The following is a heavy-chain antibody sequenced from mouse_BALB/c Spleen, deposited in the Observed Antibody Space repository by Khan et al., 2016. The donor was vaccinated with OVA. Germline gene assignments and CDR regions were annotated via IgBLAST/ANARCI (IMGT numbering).Heavy chain of an antibody. J-gene: IGHJ2*01. CDR2: IYPGDGDT. D-gene: IGHD2-14*01. V-gene: IGHV1-87*01. CDR1: GYTFTTYW. Sequence: QIQLVQSGAELARPGASVKLSCKASGYTFTTYWMQWVKQRPGQALEWIGTIYPGDGDTRYAQRFKGKATLTADKSSSTAYMQLSSLTSEDSAVYYCASYRFDFFDYWGQGTTLTVSS. CDR3: ASYRFDFFDY.